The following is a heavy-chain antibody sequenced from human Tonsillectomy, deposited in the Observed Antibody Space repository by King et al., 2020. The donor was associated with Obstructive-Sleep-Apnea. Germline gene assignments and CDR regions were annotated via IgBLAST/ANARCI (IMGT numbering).Heavy chain of an antibody. V-gene: IGHV4-59*11. CDR1: GGSISVQY. Sequence: VQLQESGPGLVKPSETLSLTCTVSGGSISVQYWSWIRQGPGKGLEWIGYISNSGSTNYNPSLKSRVAMLIDTSKNQLSLKLRSVTAADTAVYYCARRSVDDTNVYYYYGMDVWGQGTTVTVSS. D-gene: IGHD2-8*01. CDR2: ISNSGST. J-gene: IGHJ6*02. CDR3: ARRSVDDTNVYYYYGMDV.